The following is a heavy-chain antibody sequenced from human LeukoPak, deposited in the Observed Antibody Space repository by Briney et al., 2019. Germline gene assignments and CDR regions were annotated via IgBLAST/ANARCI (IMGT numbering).Heavy chain of an antibody. Sequence: PSETLSLTCTVSGGSISSGTYYWSWIRQPAGKGLEWIGEINHSGSTNYNPSLKSRVTISVDTSKNQFSLKLSSVTAADTAVYYCARARSGKWGFDYWGQGTLVTVSS. CDR3: ARARSGKWGFDY. CDR2: INHSGST. D-gene: IGHD1-26*01. V-gene: IGHV4-61*10. CDR1: GGSISSGTYY. J-gene: IGHJ4*02.